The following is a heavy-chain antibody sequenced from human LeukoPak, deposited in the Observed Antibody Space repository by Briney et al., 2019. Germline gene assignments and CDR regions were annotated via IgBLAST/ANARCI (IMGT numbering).Heavy chain of an antibody. CDR2: IYSGGST. V-gene: IGHV3-66*01. D-gene: IGHD3-3*01. CDR3: ARVDDFWSGTTGDFDY. Sequence: GGSLRLSCAASGFTVSSNYMSWVRQAPGKGLEWASVIYSGGSTYYADSVKGRFTISRANSKNTLYLQMNSLRAEDTAVYYCARVDDFWSGTTGDFDYWGQGTLVTVSS. J-gene: IGHJ4*02. CDR1: GFTVSSNY.